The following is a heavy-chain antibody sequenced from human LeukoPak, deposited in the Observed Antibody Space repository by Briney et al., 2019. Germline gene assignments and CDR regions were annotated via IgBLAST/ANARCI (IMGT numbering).Heavy chain of an antibody. CDR3: ARIGAAGTRYYFDY. J-gene: IGHJ4*02. D-gene: IGHD6-13*01. Sequence: SETLSLTCIVSGVSLSTYYGTWIRQAPGKGLEWIGYIFYSGGTNYNSSLKSRVTLSIDTSKNQFSLELTSVTAADTAVYYCARIGAAGTRYYFDYWSQGTLVTVSS. CDR2: IFYSGGT. V-gene: IGHV4-59*01. CDR1: GVSLSTYY.